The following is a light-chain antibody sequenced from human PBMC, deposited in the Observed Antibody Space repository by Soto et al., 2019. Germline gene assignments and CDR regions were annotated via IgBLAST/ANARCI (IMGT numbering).Light chain of an antibody. V-gene: IGKV1-5*03. CDR3: QQYNKWPPT. CDR2: MAS. CDR1: QSITNW. Sequence: DSQMTHSPSTLSASVGYRVTITFRASQSITNWLAWYQQKPGKAPKPLIYMASSLESGVPSGFSGSGGGTEFTLTISSLQPDDFAVYHCQQYNKWPPTFGQGTKVDIK. J-gene: IGKJ1*01.